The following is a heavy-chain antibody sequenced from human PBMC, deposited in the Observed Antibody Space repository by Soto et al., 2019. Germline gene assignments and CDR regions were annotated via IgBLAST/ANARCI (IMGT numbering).Heavy chain of an antibody. CDR1: GGTFSSYA. Sequence: SVKVSFKASGGTFSSYAISWLRQAPGQGLEWMGGIIPIFGTANYAQKFQGRVTITADKSTSTAYMELSSLRSEDTAVYYCARALGYYDSSGYYSGDYYYGMDVWGQGTTVTVSS. J-gene: IGHJ6*02. CDR3: ARALGYYDSSGYYSGDYYYGMDV. D-gene: IGHD3-22*01. CDR2: IIPIFGTA. V-gene: IGHV1-69*06.